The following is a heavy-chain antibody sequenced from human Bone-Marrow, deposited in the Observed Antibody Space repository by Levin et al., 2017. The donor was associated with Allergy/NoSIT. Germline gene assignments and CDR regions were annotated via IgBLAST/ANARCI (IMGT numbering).Heavy chain of an antibody. J-gene: IGHJ6*03. CDR3: GRGPVSSSAYFTYMDV. D-gene: IGHD2-2*01. CDR2: SRNKANSYST. CDR1: GFTFSDHY. Sequence: GESLKISCAASGFTFSDHYVDWVRQAPGRGLEWVGRSRNKANSYSTEYDPSVKGRFTISRDDSTNSLYLQMNSLKTDDTAVYYCGRGPVSSSAYFTYMDVWGKGTTVTVSS. V-gene: IGHV3-72*01.